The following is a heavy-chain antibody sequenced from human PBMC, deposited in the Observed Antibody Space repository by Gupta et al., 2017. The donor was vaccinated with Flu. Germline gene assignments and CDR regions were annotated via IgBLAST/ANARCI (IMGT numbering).Heavy chain of an antibody. D-gene: IGHD6-6*01. V-gene: IGHV1-69*01. CDR3: ARAILASRPVGSNNYYYYQLDV. J-gene: IGHJ6*02. CDR2: IIPIFGRT. Sequence: EWMGGIIPIFGRTNYAQKFLGRVTISADESATTGYMELSSLRSEDTAVYYCARAILASRPVGSNNYYYYQLDVWGQGTTVTVSS.